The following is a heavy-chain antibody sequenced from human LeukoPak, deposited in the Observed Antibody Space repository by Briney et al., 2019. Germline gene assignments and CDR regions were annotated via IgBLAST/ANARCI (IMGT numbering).Heavy chain of an antibody. D-gene: IGHD3-10*01. CDR2: IYTSGST. CDR3: ARSYYYVDY. CDR1: GGSISSGSYY. V-gene: IGHV4-61*02. Sequence: SETLSLTCTVSGGSISSGSYYWSWIRQPAGKGLEWIGRIYTSGSTNYNPSLKSRVTMSVDTSKNQFSLKLSSVTAADTAVYYCARSYYYVDYWGQGTLVTVSS. J-gene: IGHJ4*02.